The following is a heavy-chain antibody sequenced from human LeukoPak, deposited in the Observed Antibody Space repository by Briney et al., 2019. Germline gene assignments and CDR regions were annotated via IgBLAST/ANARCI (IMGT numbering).Heavy chain of an antibody. J-gene: IGHJ4*02. CDR1: GFTFSNYY. Sequence: PGGSLRLSCAASGFTFSNYYMHWVRQAAGKGLVWVSRINSDGSSTSYADSVKGRFTISRDNAKNTLYLQMNSLRAEDTAVYYCAKSRTVTGPFDYWGQGTLVTVSS. V-gene: IGHV3-74*01. D-gene: IGHD4-17*01. CDR2: INSDGSST. CDR3: AKSRTVTGPFDY.